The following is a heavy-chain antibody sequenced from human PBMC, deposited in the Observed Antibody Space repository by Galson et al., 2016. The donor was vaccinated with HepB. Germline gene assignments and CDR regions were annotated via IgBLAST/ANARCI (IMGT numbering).Heavy chain of an antibody. CDR1: GFTFSNYW. CDR3: VRDSRSIVVSVPSNYFDP. D-gene: IGHD3-22*01. CDR2: INRDGSRT. V-gene: IGHV3-74*01. Sequence: SLRLSCAGSGFTFSNYWMHWLRQVPGKGLVWVSRINRDGSRTTYADSVKGRFTISRDNAKNTVFLQLNSLRAEDTAVYYCVRDSRSIVVSVPSNYFDPWGQGTLVTVSS. J-gene: IGHJ5*02.